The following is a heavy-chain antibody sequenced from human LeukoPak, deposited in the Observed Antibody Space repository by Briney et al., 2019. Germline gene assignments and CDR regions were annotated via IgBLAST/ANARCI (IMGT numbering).Heavy chain of an antibody. CDR1: GFTFSSYS. D-gene: IGHD5-18*01. Sequence: PGRSLRLSCVASGFTFSSYSMNWVRQAPGKGLEWVSYISNSGSTIDYADSVKGRFTISRDNAKNSLYLQMDSLRAEDTAVYYCSRLRGYSYGYADYWGQGILVTVSS. V-gene: IGHV3-48*04. CDR3: SRLRGYSYGYADY. CDR2: ISNSGSTI. J-gene: IGHJ4*02.